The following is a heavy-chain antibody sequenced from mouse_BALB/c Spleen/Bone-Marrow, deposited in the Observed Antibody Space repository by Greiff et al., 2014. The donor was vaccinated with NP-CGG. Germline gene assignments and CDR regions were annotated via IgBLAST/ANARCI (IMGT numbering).Heavy chain of an antibody. V-gene: IGHV1-87*01. D-gene: IGHD1-2*01. Sequence: VQLQQSGAELARPGASVKLSCKASGYTFTSYWMQWVKQRPGQGLEWIGAIYPGDGDTRYTQKFKGKATLTADKSPSTAYMQLSSLASEDSAVYYCARRDYGIRENYYAMDYWGQGTSVTVSS. J-gene: IGHJ4*01. CDR2: IYPGDGDT. CDR1: GYTFTSYW. CDR3: ARRDYGIRENYYAMDY.